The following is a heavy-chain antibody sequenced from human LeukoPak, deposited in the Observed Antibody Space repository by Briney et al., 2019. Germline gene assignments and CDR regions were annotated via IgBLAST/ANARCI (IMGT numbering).Heavy chain of an antibody. V-gene: IGHV3-21*06. CDR1: GLTFSTYT. CDR2: ISSGSSYI. D-gene: IGHD3-9*01. CDR3: ASHYDIDY. J-gene: IGHJ4*02. Sequence: AGGSVRLSCAACGLTFSTYTMKWVRQAPGKGLEWGSSISSGSSYIYYADSMKGRFTVSRDNAKNSLYLQMNSLKAEDTAVYFCASHYDIDYWGQGTLVTVSS.